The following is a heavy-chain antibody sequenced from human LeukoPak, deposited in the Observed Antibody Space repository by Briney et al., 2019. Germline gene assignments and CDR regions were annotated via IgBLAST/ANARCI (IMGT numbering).Heavy chain of an antibody. J-gene: IGHJ6*03. D-gene: IGHD3-10*01. V-gene: IGHV4-59*01. Sequence: SETLSLTCTVSGGSISSYYRNWIRQSPGKGLEWIGYIHYSGSTNYNPSLKSRVTISADTSKNQYSLKLISVTAADTAVYYCARGFWGDYMDVWGKGTTVTVSS. CDR1: GGSISSYY. CDR3: ARGFWGDYMDV. CDR2: IHYSGST.